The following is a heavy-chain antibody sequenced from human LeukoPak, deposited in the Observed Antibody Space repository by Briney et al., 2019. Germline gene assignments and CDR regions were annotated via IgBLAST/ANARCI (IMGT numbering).Heavy chain of an antibody. J-gene: IGHJ4*02. CDR3: ARVYGGNSRVFDY. Sequence: SVKVSCKASGYTFTSYGISWVRQAPGQGLEWMGRIIPILGIANYAQKFQGRVTITADKSTSTAYMELSSLRSEDTAVYYCARVYGGNSRVFDYWGQGTLVTVSS. CDR2: IIPILGIA. CDR1: GYTFTSYG. D-gene: IGHD4-23*01. V-gene: IGHV1-69*04.